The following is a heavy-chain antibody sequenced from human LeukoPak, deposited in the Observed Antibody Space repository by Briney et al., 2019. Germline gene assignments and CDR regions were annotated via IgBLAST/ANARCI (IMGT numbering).Heavy chain of an antibody. CDR2: MNPNSGNT. D-gene: IGHD6-6*01. CDR1: GYTFTSYD. CDR3: ARAVYSSSPELFDY. V-gene: IGHV1-8*01. J-gene: IGHJ4*02. Sequence: ASVKVSCEASGYTFTSYDINWVRQATGQGLEWMGWMNPNSGNTGYAQKFQGRVTMTRNTSISTAYMELSSLRSEDTAVYYCARAVYSSSPELFDYWGQGTLVTVSS.